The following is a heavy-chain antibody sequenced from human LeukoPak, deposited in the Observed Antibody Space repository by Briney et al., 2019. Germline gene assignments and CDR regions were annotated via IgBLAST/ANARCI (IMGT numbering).Heavy chain of an antibody. D-gene: IGHD3-22*01. CDR2: IYYSGST. CDR3: ASYSSGYLDYFDY. Sequence: PSETLSLTCTVSGGSISSSSYYWGWIRQPPVKGLEWSGYIYYSGSTNYNPSLKSRVTISVDTSKNQFSLKLSSVTAADTAVYYCASYSSGYLDYFDYWGQGTLVTVSS. J-gene: IGHJ4*02. CDR1: GGSISSSSYY. V-gene: IGHV4-61*05.